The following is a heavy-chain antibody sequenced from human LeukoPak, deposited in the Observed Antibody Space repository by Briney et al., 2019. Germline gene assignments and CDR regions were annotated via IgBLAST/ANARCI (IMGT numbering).Heavy chain of an antibody. CDR3: ATPQGVTMVRGVMRYYGMDV. D-gene: IGHD3-10*01. Sequence: GASLRLSCAASGFTFSSYAMSWVRQAPGKGLEWVSAISGSGGSTYYADSVKGRFTISRDNSKNTLYLQMNSLRAEDTAVYYCATPQGVTMVRGVMRYYGMDVWGQGTTVTVSS. J-gene: IGHJ6*02. CDR2: ISGSGGST. CDR1: GFTFSSYA. V-gene: IGHV3-23*01.